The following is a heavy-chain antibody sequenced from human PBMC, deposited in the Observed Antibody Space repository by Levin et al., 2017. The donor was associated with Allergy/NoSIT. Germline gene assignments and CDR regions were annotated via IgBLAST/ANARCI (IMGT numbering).Heavy chain of an antibody. CDR3: ATKRYYYDSGVLGWFDP. CDR1: GFTFSNYW. J-gene: IGHJ5*02. CDR2: INQDGSAK. D-gene: IGHD3-22*01. Sequence: PGGSLRLSCAASGFTFSNYWMSWVRQAPGKGLEWVANINQDGSAKHYVDSVKGRFTITRDNTKNSLYLQMNSLRAGDSAVYYCATKRYYYDSGVLGWFDPWGQGTLVTVSS. V-gene: IGHV3-7*01.